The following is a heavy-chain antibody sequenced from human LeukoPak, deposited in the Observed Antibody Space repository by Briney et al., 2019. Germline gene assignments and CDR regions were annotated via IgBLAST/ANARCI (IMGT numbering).Heavy chain of an antibody. Sequence: GGSLRLSCEDSGFGFSSHWMSWVSQAPGKGLEWVANIKHDGSEKYYLDSVKGRFAISRDNAKNSLYLQMNSLRAEDTAVYYCARALTGGYTFDAFDMWGQGTMVTVSS. J-gene: IGHJ3*02. CDR1: GFGFSSHW. V-gene: IGHV3-7*04. CDR3: ARALTGGYTFDAFDM. CDR2: IKHDGSEK. D-gene: IGHD5-12*01.